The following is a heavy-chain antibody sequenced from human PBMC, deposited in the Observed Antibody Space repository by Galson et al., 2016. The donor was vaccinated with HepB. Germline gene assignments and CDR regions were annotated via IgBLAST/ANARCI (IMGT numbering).Heavy chain of an antibody. J-gene: IGHJ6*02. V-gene: IGHV3-30*03. D-gene: IGHD2-2*01. CDR2: ISFDGSDV. CDR1: GFTFRDYA. Sequence: SLRLSCAASGFTFRDYAIHWVRQAPGKGLDWVAVISFDGSDVYVSVSVKGRFTISRDNSKNTVYLEMNTLRAEDTAVYYCARTDKAYHAMDVWGQGTTVTVSS. CDR3: ARTDKAYHAMDV.